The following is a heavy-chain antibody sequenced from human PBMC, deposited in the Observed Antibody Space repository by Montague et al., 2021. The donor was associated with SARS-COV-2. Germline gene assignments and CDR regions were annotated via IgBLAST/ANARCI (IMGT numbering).Heavy chain of an antibody. V-gene: IGHV3-33*01. CDR3: ARESGFGDHGNAFDI. Sequence: SLRLSCAASGFTFTSYGMHWVRQAPGKGLEWAAVIWYDGSDKYYADSVKGRFTISRDNSKNTLYLQMNSLRAEDMAVYYCARESGFGDHGNAFDIWGQGTMVAVSS. CDR2: IWYDGSDK. D-gene: IGHD4-17*01. J-gene: IGHJ3*02. CDR1: GFTFTSYG.